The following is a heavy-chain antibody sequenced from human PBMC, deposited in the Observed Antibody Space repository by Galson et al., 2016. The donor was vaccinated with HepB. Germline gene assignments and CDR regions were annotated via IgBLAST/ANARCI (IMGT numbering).Heavy chain of an antibody. CDR2: IRWDGRTT. CDR3: TKEGGYGDHHWYFDL. V-gene: IGHV3-43*01. J-gene: IGHJ2*01. D-gene: IGHD4-17*01. Sequence: SLRLSCAASGFNFEDFTMHWVRQVSGKGLEWVSLIRWDGRTTYYAESVKGRFTVSRDNSKGSLYLQMNSLRNEDTALYYCTKEGGYGDHHWYFDLWGRGTPVTVSS. CDR1: GFNFEDFT.